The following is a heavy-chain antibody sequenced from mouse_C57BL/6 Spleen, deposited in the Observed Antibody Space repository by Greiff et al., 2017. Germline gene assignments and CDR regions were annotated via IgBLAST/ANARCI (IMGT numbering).Heavy chain of an antibody. CDR1: GFTFSDYG. CDR3: VMTTVVAPYFDY. J-gene: IGHJ2*01. CDR2: ISSASSTI. V-gene: IGHV5-17*01. Sequence: EVKLMESGGGLVKPGGSLKLSCAASGFTFSDYGMHWVRQAPEKGLEWVAYISSASSTIYYADTVKGRFTISRDNATNTLFLQMSSLRSEDTAMYYCVMTTVVAPYFDYWGQGTPLTVSS. D-gene: IGHD1-1*01.